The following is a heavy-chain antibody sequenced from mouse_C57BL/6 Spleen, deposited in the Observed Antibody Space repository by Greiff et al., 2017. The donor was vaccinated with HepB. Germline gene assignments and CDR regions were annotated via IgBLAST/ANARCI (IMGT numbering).Heavy chain of an antibody. V-gene: IGHV3-6*01. D-gene: IGHD2-4*01. Sequence: DVKLQESGPGLVKPSQSLSLTCSVTGYSITSGYYWNWIRQFPGNKLEWMGYISYDGSNNYNPSLKNRISITRDTSKNQFFLKLNSVTTEDTATYYCARVYEYDGLDYWGQGTTLTVSS. J-gene: IGHJ2*01. CDR1: GYSITSGYY. CDR3: ARVYEYDGLDY. CDR2: ISYDGSN.